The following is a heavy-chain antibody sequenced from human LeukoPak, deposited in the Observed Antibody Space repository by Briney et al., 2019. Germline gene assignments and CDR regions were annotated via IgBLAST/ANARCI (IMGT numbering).Heavy chain of an antibody. D-gene: IGHD2-8*01. J-gene: IGHJ4*02. V-gene: IGHV1-24*01. Sequence: ASVKVSCKVSGYSLSELSMHWVRQAPGKGLEWMGGFDTENGEAVYAQKFQGRVTMTEDTSTDTSNMELNSLKSEDTAVYYCAAGGVYDLLDNWGQGTLVTVSS. CDR3: AAGGVYDLLDN. CDR2: FDTENGEA. CDR1: GYSLSELS.